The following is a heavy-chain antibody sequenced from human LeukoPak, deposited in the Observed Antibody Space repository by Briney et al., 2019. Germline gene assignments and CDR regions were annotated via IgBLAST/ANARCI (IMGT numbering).Heavy chain of an antibody. J-gene: IGHJ5*02. CDR3: VVGATYSWFDP. CDR1: RYTFTSYY. D-gene: IGHD1-26*01. V-gene: IGHV1-46*01. CDR2: INPSRGST. Sequence: ASVKVSCKASRYTFTSYYMHWVRQAPGQGLEWMGIINPSRGSTSYAQKFQGRVTMTRDTSTSTVYMELSSLRSEDTAVYYCVVGATYSWFDPWGQGTLVTVSS.